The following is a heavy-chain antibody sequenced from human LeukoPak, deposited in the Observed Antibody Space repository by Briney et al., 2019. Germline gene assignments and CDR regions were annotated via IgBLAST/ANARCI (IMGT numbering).Heavy chain of an antibody. D-gene: IGHD5-18*01. CDR2: ISSSGFTI. J-gene: IGHJ3*02. CDR1: GFTFSDYH. CDR3: ARGDRAMKHDAFDI. V-gene: IGHV3-11*01. Sequence: KPGGSLRLSCAASGFTFSDYHMNWIRRAPGKGLEWVSYISSSGFTIYFADSVKGRFTISRDNAKNSPYLQMNSLRAEDTAVYYCARGDRAMKHDAFDIWGQGTMVTVSS.